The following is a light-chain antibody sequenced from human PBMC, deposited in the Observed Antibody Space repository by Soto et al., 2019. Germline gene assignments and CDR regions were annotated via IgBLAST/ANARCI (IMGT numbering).Light chain of an antibody. J-gene: IGKJ2*01. CDR2: WAS. CDR3: QQYHTTPNT. CDR1: QSVLYSGNNKNY. Sequence: DFVMAQSPDSLTLSLGERATIDCKSSQSVLYSGNNKNYLAWYQQRPGQPPKLLIYWASTRESGVPDRFSGSGSGTDFTLTISNLQPEDVAVYYCQQYHTTPNTFGQGTRLEIK. V-gene: IGKV4-1*01.